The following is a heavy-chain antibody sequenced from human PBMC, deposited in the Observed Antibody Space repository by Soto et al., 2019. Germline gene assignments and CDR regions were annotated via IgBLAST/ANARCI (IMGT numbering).Heavy chain of an antibody. D-gene: IGHD2-15*01. Sequence: QITLKGSGPTLVKPTQTLALTCTFSGFSLSTSGVGVGWIRQPPGKALEWLALIYWDDDKRYSPSLKSRLTITKDTSKNQVVLTMTNMDPVDTATYYCAHVIGYCSGGSCYGFDYWGQGTLVTVSS. J-gene: IGHJ4*02. CDR3: AHVIGYCSGGSCYGFDY. CDR1: GFSLSTSGVG. CDR2: IYWDDDK. V-gene: IGHV2-5*02.